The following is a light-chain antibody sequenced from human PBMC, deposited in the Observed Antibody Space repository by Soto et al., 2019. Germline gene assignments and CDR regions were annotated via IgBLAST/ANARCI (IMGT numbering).Light chain of an antibody. J-gene: IGKJ4*01. V-gene: IGKV1-39*01. CDR1: QSINRH. CDR3: EQSYSAALT. CDR2: GAS. Sequence: DIQMTQSPSSLSASVGDRVTITCRASQSINRHLNWYHQKPGKAPKLLIYGASSLQSGVPSRISGSGSGIDFTLTISSLQAEDFVTYYCEQSYSAALTFGGGTKVDIK.